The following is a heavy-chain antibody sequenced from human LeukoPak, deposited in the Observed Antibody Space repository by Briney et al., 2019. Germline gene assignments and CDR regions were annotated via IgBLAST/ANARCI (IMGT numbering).Heavy chain of an antibody. Sequence: SETLSLTCTVSGDSISSYYWNWIRQPPGKGLEYIGWIHYSGSTDYNPSLKSRVTISLDRSKRQLSLNLRSVTAADTAVYYCASSGGTQDYWGQGTLVTASS. V-gene: IGHV4-59*01. CDR2: IHYSGST. CDR1: GDSISSYY. CDR3: ASSGGTQDY. D-gene: IGHD1-7*01. J-gene: IGHJ4*02.